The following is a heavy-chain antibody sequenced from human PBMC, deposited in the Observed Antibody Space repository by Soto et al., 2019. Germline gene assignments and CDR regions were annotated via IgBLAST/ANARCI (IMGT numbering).Heavy chain of an antibody. Sequence: PSETLSLTCTVSGGSISSYYWSWIRQPAGKGLEWIGRIYTSGSTNYNPSLKSRVTMSVDTSKNQFSLKLSSVTAADTAVYYCAGARHTSLTGDYYGMDVWGQGTTVTVSS. CDR2: IYTSGST. D-gene: IGHD1-20*01. V-gene: IGHV4-4*07. J-gene: IGHJ6*02. CDR1: GGSISSYY. CDR3: AGARHTSLTGDYYGMDV.